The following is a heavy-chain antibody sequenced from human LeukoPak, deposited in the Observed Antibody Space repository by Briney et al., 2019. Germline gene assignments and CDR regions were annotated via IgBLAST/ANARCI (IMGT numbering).Heavy chain of an antibody. V-gene: IGHV3-48*04. CDR1: GFTFSSYT. CDR3: ARDLDDSSGYDY. Sequence: PGGSLRLSRAASGFTFSSYTMNWVRQPPGKGLEWVSNIGTSSTTIYYADSVKGRFTISRDNAKNSLYLQMNSLRAEDTAVYYCARDLDDSSGYDYWGQGTLVTVSS. D-gene: IGHD3-22*01. CDR2: IGTSSTTI. J-gene: IGHJ4*02.